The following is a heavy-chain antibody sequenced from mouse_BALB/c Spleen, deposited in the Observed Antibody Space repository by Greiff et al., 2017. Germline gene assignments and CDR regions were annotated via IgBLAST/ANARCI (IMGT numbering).Heavy chain of an antibody. CDR3: ARWKKYGNSIY. J-gene: IGHJ4*01. Sequence: QVQLQQSAAELARPGASVKMSCKASGYTFTSYTMHWVKQRPGQGLEWIGYINPSSGYTEYNQKFKDKTTLTADKSSSTAYMQLSSLTSEDSAVYYCARWKKYGNSIYWGQGTSVTVSS. CDR2: INPSSGYT. CDR1: GYTFTSYT. D-gene: IGHD2-10*02. V-gene: IGHV1-4*02.